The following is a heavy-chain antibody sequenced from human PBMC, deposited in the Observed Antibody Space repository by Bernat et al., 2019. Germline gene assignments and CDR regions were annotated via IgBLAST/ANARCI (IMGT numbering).Heavy chain of an antibody. CDR2: IYYSGST. CDR1: GGSISSYY. D-gene: IGHD4-23*01. J-gene: IGHJ2*01. Sequence: QVQLQESGPGLVKPSETLSLTCTVSGGSISSYYWSWIRQPPGKGLEWIGDIYYSGSTNYNPSLKSRVTISVDTSKNQFSLKLSSVTAADTAVYYCATSTPLGYGGKVRKTNWYFDLWGRGTLVTVSS. CDR3: ATSTPLGYGGKVRKTNWYFDL. V-gene: IGHV4-59*01.